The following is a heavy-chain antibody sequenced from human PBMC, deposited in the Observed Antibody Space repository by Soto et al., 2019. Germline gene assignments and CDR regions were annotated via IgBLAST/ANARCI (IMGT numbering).Heavy chain of an antibody. J-gene: IGHJ4*02. CDR2: IKSKPDGGTT. V-gene: IGHV3-15*01. Sequence: GGSLRLSCIGSGFTFSNAWMNWVRQAPGKGLEWVGRIKSKPDGGTTDYAAPVKGRFTISRDDSKNTVYLQMNSLKTEDTALYYCVTGQYCDYWGQGTLVTGSS. CDR3: VTGQYCDY. CDR1: GFTFSNAW.